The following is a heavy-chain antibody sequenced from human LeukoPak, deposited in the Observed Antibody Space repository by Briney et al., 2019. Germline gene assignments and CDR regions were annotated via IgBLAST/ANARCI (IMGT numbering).Heavy chain of an antibody. D-gene: IGHD1-7*01. CDR3: ARDRPGTENHYYYGMDV. V-gene: IGHV7-4-1*02. CDR2: INTNTGNP. Sequence: ASVKVSCKASGYTFTSYAMNWVRQAPGQGLEWMGWINTNTGNPTYAQGFTGRFVFSLDTSVSTAYLQISSLKAEDTAVYYCARDRPGTENHYYYGMDVWGQGTTVTVSS. J-gene: IGHJ6*02. CDR1: GYTFTSYA.